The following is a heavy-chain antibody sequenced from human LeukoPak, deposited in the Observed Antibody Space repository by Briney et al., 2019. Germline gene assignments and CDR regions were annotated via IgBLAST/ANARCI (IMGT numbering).Heavy chain of an antibody. CDR2: IDPKSGAT. CDR3: ARGLRGSPAFDY. D-gene: IGHD2-2*01. Sequence: ASVKVSCKASGYTFTGYYMHWVRQAPGQGLEWMAWIDPKSGATNYAQRFQGRVTMTRDTSILTTYMELSRLRSDTPALYYCARGLRGSPAFDYWGQGTLVTVSS. J-gene: IGHJ4*02. CDR1: GYTFTGYY. V-gene: IGHV1-2*02.